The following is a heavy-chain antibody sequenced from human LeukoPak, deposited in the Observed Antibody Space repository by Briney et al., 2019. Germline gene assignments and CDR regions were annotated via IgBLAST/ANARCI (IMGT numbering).Heavy chain of an antibody. CDR1: GFTFSNAW. D-gene: IGHD5-24*01. Sequence: GGSLGLSYAASGFTFSNAWMSWVSQAPGKGLEWVGRIKTKIDGGTTDYAAPVKGRFTISRDDSKNTLYLQMNSLKTEDTAVYYCTTVKRWLLNSSSYWGQGTLVTVSS. CDR2: IKTKIDGGTT. J-gene: IGHJ4*02. V-gene: IGHV3-15*01. CDR3: TTVKRWLLNSSSY.